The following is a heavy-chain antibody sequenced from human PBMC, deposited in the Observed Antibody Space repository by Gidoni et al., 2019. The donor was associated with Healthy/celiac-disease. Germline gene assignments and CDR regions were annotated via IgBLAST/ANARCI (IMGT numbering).Heavy chain of an antibody. D-gene: IGHD2-15*01. V-gene: IGHV3-30*03. J-gene: IGHJ4*02. CDR3: ALAPGGYCSGGSCSRAVDY. CDR1: GFTFSSYG. Sequence: QVQLVESGGGVVQPGRSLRLSCAASGFTFSSYGLHWVRQAPGKGLEGVAVISYDGSNKYYADAVKGRFTISRDNSKNTLYLQMNSLRAEDTAVYYCALAPGGYCSGGSCSRAVDYWGQGTLVTVSS. CDR2: ISYDGSNK.